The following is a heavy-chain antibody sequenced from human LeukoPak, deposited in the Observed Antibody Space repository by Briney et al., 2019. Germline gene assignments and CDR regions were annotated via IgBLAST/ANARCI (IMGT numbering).Heavy chain of an antibody. J-gene: IGHJ4*02. CDR1: GYTFTSYK. CDR2: INPSVGTT. Sequence: ASVKVSCKASGYTFTSYKMHWVRQAPGEGLEWMGIINPSVGTTNYAQKFQGRVTMTRDPSTSTVYMELSSLRSEDTAIYYCARRVAGADYHDYWGQGTLVTVSS. CDR3: ARRVAGADYHDY. V-gene: IGHV1-46*01.